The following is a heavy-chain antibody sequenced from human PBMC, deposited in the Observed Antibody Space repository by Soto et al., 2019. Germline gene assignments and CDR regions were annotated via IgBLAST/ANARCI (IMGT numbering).Heavy chain of an antibody. CDR1: GGSISSGGYY. CDR3: ARGRVGGFDWLSSAGYYYCYYMDV. V-gene: IGHV4-31*03. J-gene: IGHJ6*03. D-gene: IGHD3-9*01. CDR2: IYYSGST. Sequence: PSETLSLTCTVSGGSISSGGYYWSWIRQHPGKGLEWIGYIYYSGSTYYNPSLKSRVTISVDTSKNQFSLKLSSVTAADTAVYYCARGRVGGFDWLSSAGYYYCYYMDVWGKGTTVTVSS.